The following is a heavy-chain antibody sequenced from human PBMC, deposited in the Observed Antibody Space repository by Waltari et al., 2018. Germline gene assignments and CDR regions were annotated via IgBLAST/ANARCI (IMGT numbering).Heavy chain of an antibody. CDR1: GGSFSGYY. CDR2: INHSGST. J-gene: IGHJ5*02. Sequence: QVQLQQWGAGLLKPSETLSLTCAVYGGSFSGYYWSWIRQPPGKGLEWIGEINHSGSTNYNPSLKSRVTIAVDTSKNQFSLKLSSVTAADTAVYYCARSSSSWYRNWFDPWGQGTLVTVSS. CDR3: ARSSSSWYRNWFDP. D-gene: IGHD6-13*01. V-gene: IGHV4-34*01.